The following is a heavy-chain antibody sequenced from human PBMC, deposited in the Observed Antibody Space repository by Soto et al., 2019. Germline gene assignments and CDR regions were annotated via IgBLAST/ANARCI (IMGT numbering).Heavy chain of an antibody. J-gene: IGHJ3*02. V-gene: IGHV4-31*03. Sequence: SSETLSLTCTVSGGSISSGGYYWSWIRQHPGKGLEWIGYIYYSGSTYYNPSLKSRVTISVDTSKNQFSLKLSSVTAADTAVYYCARVLGPIVVVAAPFDAFDIWGQGTMVTVSS. CDR3: ARVLGPIVVVAAPFDAFDI. CDR2: IYYSGST. CDR1: GGSISSGGYY. D-gene: IGHD2-15*01.